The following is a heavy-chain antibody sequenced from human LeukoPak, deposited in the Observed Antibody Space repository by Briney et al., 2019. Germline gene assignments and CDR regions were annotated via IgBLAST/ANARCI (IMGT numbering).Heavy chain of an antibody. CDR3: ARVGLLSRNWFDP. Sequence: AASVKVSCKASGYTFTGYYMHWVRQAPGQGLEWMGWINPNSGGTNYAQKFQGRVTMTRDTSISTAYMELSSLRSEDTAVYYCARVGLLSRNWFDPWGQGTLVTVSS. CDR1: GYTFTGYY. D-gene: IGHD2-15*01. CDR2: INPNSGGT. V-gene: IGHV1-2*02. J-gene: IGHJ5*02.